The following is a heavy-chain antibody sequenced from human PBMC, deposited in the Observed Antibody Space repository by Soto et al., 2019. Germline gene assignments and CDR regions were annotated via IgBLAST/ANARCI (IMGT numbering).Heavy chain of an antibody. V-gene: IGHV3-15*07. CDR3: NSYPDFWGGHTPL. CDR1: GFSITNTW. J-gene: IGHJ4*02. Sequence: EVQLMESGGGLVQPGGSLRLSCAASGFSITNTWMHWVRQAPGKGLEWVGRVKSKADGGTADYAAPVKGRFTVSRDDSKNTQYLQMNSLKMEDTAVYYCNSYPDFWGGHTPLWGQGTLVTVSS. D-gene: IGHD3-3*01. CDR2: VKSKADGGTA.